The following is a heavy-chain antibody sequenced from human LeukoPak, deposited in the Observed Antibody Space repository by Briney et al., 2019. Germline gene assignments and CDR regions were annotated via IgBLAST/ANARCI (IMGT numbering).Heavy chain of an antibody. V-gene: IGHV3-74*01. J-gene: IGHJ4*02. CDR1: GFTVSSNY. D-gene: IGHD2/OR15-2a*01. CDR2: INSDGSWT. CDR3: VSFYETY. Sequence: GGSLRLSCAASGFTVSSNYMSWVRQVPGKGLVWVSHINSDGSWTSYADSVKGRFTISKDNAKNTVYLQMNSLRAEDTAVYYCVSFYETYWGRGTLVTVSS.